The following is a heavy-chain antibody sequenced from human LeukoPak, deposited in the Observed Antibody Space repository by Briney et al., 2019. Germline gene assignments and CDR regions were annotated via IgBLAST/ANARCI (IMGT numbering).Heavy chain of an antibody. Sequence: GGSLRLSCAGSGYTFSSYWMSWVRQAPGKGLEWVANIKQDGSEKYYVDSVKGRFTISRDNAKNSLYLQMNSLRAEDTAVYYCARPVVPAAALAENWFDPWGQGILVTVSS. J-gene: IGHJ5*02. CDR3: ARPVVPAAALAENWFDP. V-gene: IGHV3-7*01. CDR1: GYTFSSYW. D-gene: IGHD2-2*01. CDR2: IKQDGSEK.